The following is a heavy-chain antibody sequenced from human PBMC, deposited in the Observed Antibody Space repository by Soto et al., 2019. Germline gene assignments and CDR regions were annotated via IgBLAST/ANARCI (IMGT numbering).Heavy chain of an antibody. V-gene: IGHV4-39*01. CDR3: ARQASGYYSGWFDP. J-gene: IGHJ5*02. CDR1: GGSILDSTYY. D-gene: IGHD3-22*01. Sequence: QLLLQESGPGLVKPSETLSLTCTVSGGSILDSTYYWAWIRQSPGKGLEWIGTIFYSGGTFYTPSLRSRVTVSVATSDNQFSLKLSSVTAADTAVYYCARQASGYYSGWFDPWGQGTLVTVSS. CDR2: IFYSGGT.